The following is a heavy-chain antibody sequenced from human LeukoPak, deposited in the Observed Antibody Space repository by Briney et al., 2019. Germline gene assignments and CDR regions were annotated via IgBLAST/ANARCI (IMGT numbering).Heavy chain of an antibody. CDR2: IKSKTDGGTT. J-gene: IGHJ4*01. CDR3: PTERLLCFGGPDH. D-gene: IGHD3-10*01. V-gene: IGHV3-15*01. Sequence: GGSLRLSCAASGFTFSNAWMSWVRQAPGKGLEWVGRIKSKTDGGTTDYAAPVKGRFTISRDDSKNTLYLQMNSLKTEDTAVYYCPTERLLCFGGPDHWGHGTLVTGSS. CDR1: GFTFSNAW.